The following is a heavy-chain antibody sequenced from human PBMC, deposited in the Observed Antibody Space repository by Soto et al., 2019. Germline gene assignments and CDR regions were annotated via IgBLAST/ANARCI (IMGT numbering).Heavy chain of an antibody. CDR2: IYHSGST. D-gene: IGHD3-22*01. J-gene: IGHJ4*02. CDR1: GNSISTTNW. CDR3: ARGRGRDVYYQDSSQLFEY. Sequence: PSETLSLTCVVSGNSISTTNWWSWVRQSPGKGLEWIGEIYHSGSTNYNPSLKSRVTISVDKSKNQFSLKLSSVTAADTAVYYCARGRGRDVYYQDSSQLFEYWGQATLVTVS. V-gene: IGHV4-4*02.